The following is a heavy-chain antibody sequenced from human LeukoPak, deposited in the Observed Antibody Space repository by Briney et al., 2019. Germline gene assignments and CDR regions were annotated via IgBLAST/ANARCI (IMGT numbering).Heavy chain of an antibody. J-gene: IGHJ3*02. Sequence: SVKVSCKASGGTFSSYAISWVRQAPGQGLEWMGGIIPIFGTANYAQKFQGRVTITADESTSTAYMELSSLRSEDTAVYYCARDSHRYQLLAAGAFDIWGQGTMVTVSS. CDR2: IIPIFGTA. V-gene: IGHV1-69*13. CDR1: GGTFSSYA. D-gene: IGHD2-2*01. CDR3: ARDSHRYQLLAAGAFDI.